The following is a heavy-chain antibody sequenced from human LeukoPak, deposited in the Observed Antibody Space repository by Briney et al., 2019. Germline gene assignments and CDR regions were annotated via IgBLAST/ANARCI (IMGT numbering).Heavy chain of an antibody. CDR2: ISYDGRNK. CDR1: GFTFSNYG. Sequence: GGSLRLSCAASGFTFSNYGMHWVRQAPGKGLEWVAVISYDGRNKFYGDSVKGRFTISRDNSKNTLDLQMSSLRPEDTAVYYCAKYGESSGYDLGSWGRGTLVSVSS. CDR3: AKYGESSGYDLGS. J-gene: IGHJ5*02. D-gene: IGHD5-12*01. V-gene: IGHV3-30*18.